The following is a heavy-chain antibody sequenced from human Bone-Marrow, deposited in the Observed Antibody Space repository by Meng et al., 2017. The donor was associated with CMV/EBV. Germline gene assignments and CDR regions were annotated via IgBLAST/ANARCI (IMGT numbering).Heavy chain of an antibody. D-gene: IGHD4/OR15-4a*01. V-gene: IGHV3-33*01. CDR2: IWYDGSKK. J-gene: IGHJ5*02. CDR3: AREAGAGHSSSEWFDP. CDR1: GFTFSSCG. Sequence: GESLKISCAASGFTFSSCGMHWVRQAPGKGLEWVAVIWYDGSKKYYTDSVTGRFTISRDNAKNSLYLQMNSLRDDDTAVYYCAREAGAGHSSSEWFDPWGQGTLVTVSS.